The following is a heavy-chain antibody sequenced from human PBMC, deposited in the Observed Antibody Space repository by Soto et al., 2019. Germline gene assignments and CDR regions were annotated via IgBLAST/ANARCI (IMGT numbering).Heavy chain of an antibody. Sequence: SSVKLCWKASEGSFSLHPISRFLQASGQRLEWMGGIIPIFGTANYAQKFQGRVKITADESTSTAYMELSSLRSEDTAVYYCSGDVGGRNYDNSGDYNEWVQGTRVT. CDR1: EGSFSLHP. J-gene: IGHJ4*02. CDR3: SGDVGGRNYDNSGDYNE. D-gene: IGHD3-22*01. V-gene: IGHV1-69*13. CDR2: IIPIFGTA.